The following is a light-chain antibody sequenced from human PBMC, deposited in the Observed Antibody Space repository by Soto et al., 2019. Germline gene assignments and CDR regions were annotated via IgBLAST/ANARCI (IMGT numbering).Light chain of an antibody. CDR3: RQYGNSPWMYT. V-gene: IGKV1-39*01. CDR1: QSISSY. J-gene: IGKJ2*01. Sequence: DIQMTQSPSSLSASVGDRVTITCRASQSISSYLNWYQQKPGKAPKLLIYAASSLQSGVPSRFSGSGSGTDFTLTISSLQPEDFGMYYCRQYGNSPWMYTFGRGTKVEIK. CDR2: AAS.